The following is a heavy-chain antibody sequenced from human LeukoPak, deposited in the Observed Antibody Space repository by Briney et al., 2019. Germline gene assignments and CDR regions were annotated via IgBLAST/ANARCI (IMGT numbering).Heavy chain of an antibody. CDR3: AKTAGSGYWATGIDY. CDR2: ICGSGGST. V-gene: IGHV3-23*01. D-gene: IGHD1-1*01. CDR1: GFTFSSYA. J-gene: IGHJ4*02. Sequence: GGSLRLSCAASGFTFSSYAMSWVRQAPGKGLEWVSAICGSGGSTYYADSVKGRFTISRDNSKNTLYLQMNSLRAEDTAVYYCAKTAGSGYWATGIDYWGQGTLVTVSS.